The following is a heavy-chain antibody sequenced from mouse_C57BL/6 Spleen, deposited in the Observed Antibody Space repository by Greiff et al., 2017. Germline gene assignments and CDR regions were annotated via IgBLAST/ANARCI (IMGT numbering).Heavy chain of an antibody. CDR2: IRNKANGYTT. V-gene: IGHV7-3*01. J-gene: IGHJ4*01. Sequence: EVQGVESGGGLVQPGGSLSLSCAASGFTFTDYYMSWVRQPPGTALEWLGFIRNKANGYTTEYSASVKGRFTISRDNSQSSLYLQMNALRAEDSATYYCARYYCSSYGGAMDYWGQGTSVTVSS. D-gene: IGHD1-1*01. CDR3: ARYYCSSYGGAMDY. CDR1: GFTFTDYY.